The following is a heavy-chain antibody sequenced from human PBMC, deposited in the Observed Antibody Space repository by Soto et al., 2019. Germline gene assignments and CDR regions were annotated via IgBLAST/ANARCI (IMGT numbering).Heavy chain of an antibody. Sequence: SETLSLTCGVSGGTIRSPDWWTWVRQPPGKGLEWIGEIFQSGGTNYTPSLESRVTISVDKSKNQFSLTLTSVTAADTAVYFCARGRGRYSSGWSWFDPWGQGILVTVSS. CDR1: GGTIRSPDW. V-gene: IGHV4-4*02. CDR3: ARGRGRYSSGWSWFDP. J-gene: IGHJ5*02. D-gene: IGHD6-19*01. CDR2: IFQSGGT.